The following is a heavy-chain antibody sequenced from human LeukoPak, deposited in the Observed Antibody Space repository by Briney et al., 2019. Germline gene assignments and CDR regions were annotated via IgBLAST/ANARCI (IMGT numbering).Heavy chain of an antibody. V-gene: IGHV3-72*01. CDR2: IRKKVNSYTT. Sequence: AGGSLRLSCAASGFTFSDHYMDWVRQVPGKGLEWIGRIRKKVNSYTTEYAASVEGRFTVSRDDSKNSLYLQMSSLKIEDTAVYFCARMPPSAPDAIGHWGQGTLFTVSS. CDR3: ARMPPSAPDAIGH. D-gene: IGHD2-2*01. CDR1: GFTFSDHY. J-gene: IGHJ4*02.